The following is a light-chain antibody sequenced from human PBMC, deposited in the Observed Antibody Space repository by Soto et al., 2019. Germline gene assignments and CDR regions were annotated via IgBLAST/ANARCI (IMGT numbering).Light chain of an antibody. J-gene: IGLJ1*01. CDR1: NIGSES. CDR3: QVWYSSTDLYV. Sequence: TRPRSLSVPPEQTARITCGGNNIGSESVHWYQQRPGQAPVLVVYDDSDRPSGIPERFSGSNSANTAPLTISRVEAGDEADYYCQVWYSSTDLYVFGSGTKVTVL. CDR2: DDS. V-gene: IGLV3-21*02.